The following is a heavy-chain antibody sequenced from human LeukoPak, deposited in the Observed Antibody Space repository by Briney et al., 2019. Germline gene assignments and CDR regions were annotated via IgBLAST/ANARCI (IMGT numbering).Heavy chain of an antibody. CDR1: GGSISSGGYY. CDR2: IYYSGNT. J-gene: IGHJ4*02. Sequence: SQTLSLTCTVSGGSISSGGYYWSWIRQHPGKGLEWIGYIYYSGNTYYNPSLKSRVTISVDTSKNQFSLKLSSVTAADTAVYYCAREGFGEWSTLDYWGQGTLVTVSS. V-gene: IGHV4-31*03. CDR3: AREGFGEWSTLDY. D-gene: IGHD3-10*01.